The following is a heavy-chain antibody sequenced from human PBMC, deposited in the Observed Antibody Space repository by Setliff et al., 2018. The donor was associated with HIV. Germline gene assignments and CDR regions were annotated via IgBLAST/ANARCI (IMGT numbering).Heavy chain of an antibody. Sequence: ASVKVSCKTSGYSFSSHGVSWVRQAPGQGLEWVGWISSYTGKTKYAQNVQGRVTLTTDTSTSTAYMGLRSLRPDDTAVYYCAKDISASALYYYGMDVWGQGTTVTV. CDR3: AKDISASALYYYGMDV. J-gene: IGHJ6*02. D-gene: IGHD6-13*01. CDR2: ISSYTGKT. CDR1: GYSFSSHG. V-gene: IGHV1-18*01.